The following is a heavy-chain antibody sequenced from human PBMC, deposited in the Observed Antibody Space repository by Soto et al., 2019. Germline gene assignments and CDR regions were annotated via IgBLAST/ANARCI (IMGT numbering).Heavy chain of an antibody. CDR2: IIPVLATT. CDR3: ASGRYDASGYFDY. J-gene: IGHJ4*02. D-gene: IGHD3-22*01. CDR1: AGTFPHYA. V-gene: IGHV1-69*06. Sequence: QVQLVQSGPEVRKPGSSVKVSCKASAGTFPHYALSWVRQAPGQGLEWMGGIIPVLATTTYAQKFQDRVTFTGDTSLNTAYMELSSLRSDDTAMFYCASGRYDASGYFDYWGQGTLVTVSS.